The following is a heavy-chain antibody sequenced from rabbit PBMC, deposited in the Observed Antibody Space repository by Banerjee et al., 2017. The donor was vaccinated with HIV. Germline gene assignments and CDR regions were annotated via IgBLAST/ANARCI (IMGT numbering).Heavy chain of an antibody. J-gene: IGHJ4*01. CDR1: EFSFSSSYY. Sequence: QSLEESGGDLVKPEGSLTLTCIASEFSFSSSYYICWVRQAPGKGLEWIACIDVSSSGSTYHASWAKGRFTISKTSSTTVTLQMTSLTAADTATYSCARYYTSAWVDLWGPGTLVTVS. D-gene: IGHD4-1*01. CDR2: IDVSSSGST. V-gene: IGHV1S40*01. CDR3: ARYYTSAWVDL.